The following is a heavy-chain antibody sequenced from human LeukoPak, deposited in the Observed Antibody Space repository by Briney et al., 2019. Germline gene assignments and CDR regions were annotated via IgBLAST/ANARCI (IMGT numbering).Heavy chain of an antibody. D-gene: IGHD3-22*01. CDR3: VRLRRNSDSSGYYYYYDY. CDR1: EFTFSSYS. Sequence: PRGSLRLSCTVSEFTFSSYSMNWVRQAPGKGLEWVASINRGATYIYYADSMKGRFTISRDDAKSSLYLQMNSLRAEDTAVYYCVRLRRNSDSSGYYYYYDYWGQGILVTVSS. CDR2: INRGATYI. J-gene: IGHJ4*02. V-gene: IGHV3-21*01.